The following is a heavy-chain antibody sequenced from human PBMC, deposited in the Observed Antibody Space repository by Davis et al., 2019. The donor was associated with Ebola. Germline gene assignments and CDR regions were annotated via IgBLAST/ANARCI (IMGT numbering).Heavy chain of an antibody. D-gene: IGHD2-15*01. CDR1: GYSFTSYW. Sequence: GESLKISCTGSGYSFTSYWTSWVRQMPGKGLEWMGRIDPSDSYTNYSPSFQGHVTISADKSISTAYLQWSSLKASDTAMYYCTVCGGSCYRSLDYWGQGTLVTVSS. CDR3: TVCGGSCYRSLDY. J-gene: IGHJ4*02. CDR2: IDPSDSYT. V-gene: IGHV5-10-1*01.